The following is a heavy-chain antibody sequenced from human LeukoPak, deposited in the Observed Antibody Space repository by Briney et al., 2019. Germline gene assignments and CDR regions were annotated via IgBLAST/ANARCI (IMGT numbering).Heavy chain of an antibody. V-gene: IGHV3-21*01. Sequence: GGSLRLSCAASGFTFSSYGMSWVRQAPGKGLEWVSSISSSSSYIYYADSVKGRFTISRDNAKNSLYLQMNSLRAEDTAVYYCARGHIVGAPDAFDIWGQGTMVTVSS. CDR1: GFTFSSYG. J-gene: IGHJ3*02. CDR3: ARGHIVGAPDAFDI. D-gene: IGHD1-26*01. CDR2: ISSSSSYI.